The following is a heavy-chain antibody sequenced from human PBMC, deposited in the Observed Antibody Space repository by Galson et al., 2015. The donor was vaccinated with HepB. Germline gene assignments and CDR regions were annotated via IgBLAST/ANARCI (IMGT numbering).Heavy chain of an antibody. Sequence: ISWYSGYIVYADSVRGRFTISRDSAKNSLYLQMNSLRAEDTAVYYCARDLGHYDFWSGYYDYYYMDVWGKGTTVTVSS. D-gene: IGHD3-3*01. V-gene: IGHV3-11*06. CDR3: ARDLGHYDFWSGYYDYYYMDV. J-gene: IGHJ6*03. CDR2: ISWYSGYI.